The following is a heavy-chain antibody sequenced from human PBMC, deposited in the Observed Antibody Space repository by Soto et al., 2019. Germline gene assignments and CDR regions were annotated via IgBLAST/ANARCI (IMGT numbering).Heavy chain of an antibody. V-gene: IGHV1-69*01. Sequence: QVQLVQSGAEVKKPGSSVKVSCQASGGTSSDYALTWVRQAPGQGLEWMGGIIPIFGTASYAQRFQGRVTITADESSSTANMELRSLKSEDTAVYYCAGAFKYGSGTFDALDVWGHGTVVIVSS. CDR1: GGTSSDYA. CDR2: IIPIFGTA. J-gene: IGHJ3*01. CDR3: AGAFKYGSGTFDALDV. D-gene: IGHD3-10*01.